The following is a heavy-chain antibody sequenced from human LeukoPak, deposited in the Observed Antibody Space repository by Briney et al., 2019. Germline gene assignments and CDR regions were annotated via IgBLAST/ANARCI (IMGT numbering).Heavy chain of an antibody. CDR1: GFTFSRYW. D-gene: IGHD2-15*01. J-gene: IGHJ4*02. Sequence: GGSLRLSCEASGFTFSRYWMHWVRQAPGKGLVWVSRIKSDGKTNYADSVKGRFTISRDNSKNTLYLQMNSLRAEDTAVYYCAKARNSLLFGGSHFDYWGQGTLVTVSS. CDR2: IKSDGKT. V-gene: IGHV3-74*01. CDR3: AKARNSLLFGGSHFDY.